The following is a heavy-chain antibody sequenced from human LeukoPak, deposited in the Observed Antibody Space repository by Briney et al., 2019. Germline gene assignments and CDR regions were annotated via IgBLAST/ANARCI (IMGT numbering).Heavy chain of an antibody. CDR1: GFTFSSYW. CDR3: ARDTMVRRAIKFDY. D-gene: IGHD3-10*01. V-gene: IGHV3-7*01. Sequence: GGSLRLSCAASGFTFSSYWMSWVRQAPGKGLEWVANIKQDGSEKYYVDSVKGRFTISRDNAKNSLYLQMNSLRAEDTAVYYCARDTMVRRAIKFDYWGQGTLVTVSS. J-gene: IGHJ4*02. CDR2: IKQDGSEK.